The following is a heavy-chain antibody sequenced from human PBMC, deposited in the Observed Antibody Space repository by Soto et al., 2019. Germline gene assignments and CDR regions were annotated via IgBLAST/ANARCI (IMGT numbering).Heavy chain of an antibody. D-gene: IGHD4-17*01. J-gene: IGHJ4*02. CDR2: FDPEDGET. CDR3: ATDQLSDYPYYFDY. CDR1: GYTLTELS. V-gene: IGHV1-24*01. Sequence: DSVKVSCKVSGYTLTELSMHWVRQAPGKGLEWMGGFDPEDGETIYAQKFQGRVTMTEDTSTDTAYMELSSLRSEDTAVYYCATDQLSDYPYYFDYWGQGTLVTVSS.